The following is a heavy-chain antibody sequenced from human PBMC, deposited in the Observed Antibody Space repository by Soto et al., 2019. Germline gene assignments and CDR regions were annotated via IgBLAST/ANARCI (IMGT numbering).Heavy chain of an antibody. Sequence: EVQLLESGGGLVQPGGSLRLSCAASGFTFSSYAMRWVRQAPGKGLEWVSAVSGSGGSTYYADTGKGRFTISRDTSKNTLYLQMNSLRAEDTAVYYCARRGPGTCLDYWGQGPRVTVSS. CDR1: GFTFSSYA. CDR3: ARRGPGTCLDY. V-gene: IGHV3-23*01. CDR2: VSGSGGST. J-gene: IGHJ4*02. D-gene: IGHD6-13*01.